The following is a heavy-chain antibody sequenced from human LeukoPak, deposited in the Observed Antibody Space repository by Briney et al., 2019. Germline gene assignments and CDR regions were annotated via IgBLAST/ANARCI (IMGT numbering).Heavy chain of an antibody. V-gene: IGHV3-23*01. CDR2: ISGSGGST. CDR3: APFYGSGTSPTFDP. D-gene: IGHD3-10*01. Sequence: GGSLRLSCAASGFTFSSYAMSWVRQAPGKGLEWVSAISGSGGSTYYADSVKGRFTISRDNAKNSLYLQMNSLRAEDTAVYYCAPFYGSGTSPTFDPWGQGTLVTVSS. J-gene: IGHJ5*02. CDR1: GFTFSSYA.